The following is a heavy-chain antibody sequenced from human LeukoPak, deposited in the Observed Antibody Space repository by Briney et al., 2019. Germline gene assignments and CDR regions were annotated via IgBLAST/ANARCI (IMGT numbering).Heavy chain of an antibody. CDR3: AKGSTMIVVAHNFDY. CDR2: ISYDGSNK. J-gene: IGHJ4*02. V-gene: IGHV3-30*18. D-gene: IGHD3-22*01. CDR1: GFTFSSYG. Sequence: PGGSLRLSCAASGFTFSSYGMHWVRQAPGKGLEWVAVISYDGSNKYYADSVKGRFTISRDNSKNTLYLQMNSLRAEGTAVYYCAKGSTMIVVAHNFDYWGQGTLVTVSS.